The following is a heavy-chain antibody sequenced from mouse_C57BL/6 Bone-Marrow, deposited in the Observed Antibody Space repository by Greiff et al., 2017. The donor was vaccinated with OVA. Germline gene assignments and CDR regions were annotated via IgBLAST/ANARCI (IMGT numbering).Heavy chain of an antibody. CDR2: IYPRSGNT. V-gene: IGHV1-81*01. D-gene: IGHD1-1*01. CDR1: GYTFTSYG. Sequence: LVESGAELARPGASVKLSCKASGYTFTSYGISWVKQRTGQGLEWIGEIYPRSGNTYYNEKFKGKATLTADKSSSTAYMELRSLTSEDSAVYFCARDYGSSYYWGQGTTLTVSS. CDR3: ARDYGSSYY. J-gene: IGHJ2*01.